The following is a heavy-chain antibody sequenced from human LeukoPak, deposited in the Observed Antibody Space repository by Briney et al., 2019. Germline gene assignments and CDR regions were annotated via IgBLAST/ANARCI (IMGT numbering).Heavy chain of an antibody. CDR3: ARGSDCSGGSCYSYWYFDL. J-gene: IGHJ2*01. D-gene: IGHD2-15*01. Sequence: PGGSLRLSCAASGFTFSSYAMSWVRQAPGKGLVWVSRINSDGSSTSYADSVKGRFTISRDNAKNTLYLQMNSLRAEDTAMYYCARGSDCSGGSCYSYWYFDLWGRGTLVTVSS. V-gene: IGHV3-74*01. CDR1: GFTFSSYA. CDR2: INSDGSST.